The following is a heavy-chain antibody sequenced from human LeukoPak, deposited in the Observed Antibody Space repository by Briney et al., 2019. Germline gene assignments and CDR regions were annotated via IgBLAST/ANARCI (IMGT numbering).Heavy chain of an antibody. Sequence: ASVKVSFKATSYTFTSYYLHWVRQAPGQGLEWMGRINPNNCGTNYPQKFQGRVTMTRDTSINTAYMDLSSLKSDDTAVYYCARGWALNARFFDYWGQGTLVTVSS. J-gene: IGHJ4*02. CDR1: SYTFTSYY. CDR3: ARGWALNARFFDY. V-gene: IGHV1-2*06. CDR2: INPNNCGT. D-gene: IGHD5-24*01.